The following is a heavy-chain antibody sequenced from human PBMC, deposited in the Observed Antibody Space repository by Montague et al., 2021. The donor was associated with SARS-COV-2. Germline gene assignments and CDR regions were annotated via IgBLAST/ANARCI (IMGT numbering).Heavy chain of an antibody. J-gene: IGHJ4*02. CDR3: ARVQRITIFGVVTYFDY. D-gene: IGHD3-3*01. Sequence: TLSLTCTVSGGSISSGGYYWSWIRQHPGRGLEWIGYIYYSGSTYYNPSLKSRVTISVDTSKNQFSLKLSSVTAADTAVYHCARVQRITIFGVVTYFDYWGQGTLVTVSS. CDR1: GGSISSGGYY. CDR2: IYYSGST. V-gene: IGHV4-31*03.